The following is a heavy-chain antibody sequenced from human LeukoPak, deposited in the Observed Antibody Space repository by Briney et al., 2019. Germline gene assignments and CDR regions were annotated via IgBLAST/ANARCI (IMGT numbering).Heavy chain of an antibody. CDR3: ARAPKMGVGAIDY. V-gene: IGHV3-53*01. J-gene: IGHJ4*02. CDR1: GFTVSSNY. Sequence: PGGSLRLSCAASGFTVSSNYMSWVRQAPGKGLEWVSVIYSGGSTYYADSVKGRFTISRDNSKNTLYLQMNSLRAEDTAVYYCARAPKMGVGAIDYWGQGTLVTVSS. CDR2: IYSGGST. D-gene: IGHD1-26*01.